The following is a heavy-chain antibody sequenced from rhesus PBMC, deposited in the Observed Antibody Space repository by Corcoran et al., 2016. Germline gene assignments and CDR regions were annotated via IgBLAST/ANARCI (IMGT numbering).Heavy chain of an antibody. CDR1: GGYISSSY. Sequence: QLQLQESGPGLVKPSETLSVTCAVSGGYISSSYWSWIRQAPGKGLEWIGYISGSSAATYYNPSLKSRVTFSRDTAKNHFSLRLNSVTAADTAVYYCARGSTVDYWGPGVLVTVSS. CDR3: ARGSTVDY. CDR2: ISGSSAAT. V-gene: IGHV4-169*01. J-gene: IGHJ4*01.